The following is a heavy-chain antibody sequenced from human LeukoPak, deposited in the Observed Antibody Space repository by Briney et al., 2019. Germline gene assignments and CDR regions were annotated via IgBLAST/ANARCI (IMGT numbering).Heavy chain of an antibody. Sequence: PSEALSLTCTVSGGSISSSSYYWGWIRQPPGKGLEWIGSIYYSGSTYYNPSLKSRVTISVDTSKNQFSLKLSSVTAADTAVYYCAREYYDYVWGSVSPDYWGQGTLVTVSS. J-gene: IGHJ4*02. V-gene: IGHV4-39*07. CDR2: IYYSGST. CDR1: GGSISSSSYY. D-gene: IGHD3-16*01. CDR3: AREYYDYVWGSVSPDY.